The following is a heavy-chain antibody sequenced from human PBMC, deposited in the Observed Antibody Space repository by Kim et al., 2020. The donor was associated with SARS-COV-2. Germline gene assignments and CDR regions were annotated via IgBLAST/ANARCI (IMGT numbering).Heavy chain of an antibody. CDR3: AREAGTWELLNYFDY. CDR2: ISYDGSNK. Sequence: GGSLRLSCAASGFTFSSYAMHWVRQAPGKGLEWVAVISYDGSNKYYADSVKGRFTISRDNSKNTLYLQMNSLRAEDTAVYYCAREAGTWELLNYFDYWGQGTLVTVSS. CDR1: GFTFSSYA. D-gene: IGHD1-26*01. J-gene: IGHJ4*02. V-gene: IGHV3-30*04.